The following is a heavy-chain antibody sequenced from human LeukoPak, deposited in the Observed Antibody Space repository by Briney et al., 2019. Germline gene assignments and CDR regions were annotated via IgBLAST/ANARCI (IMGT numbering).Heavy chain of an antibody. CDR3: ARDNSVGETAWWFDP. J-gene: IGHJ5*02. CDR1: GYSFTSYY. CDR2: INPSGSST. D-gene: IGHD1-26*01. Sequence: VASVKVSCKASGYSFTSYYMHWVRQAPRQGLEWMGLINPSGSSTTYAQRFQGRVTMTRDISTSTDYMELTSLTSDDTAMYYCARDNSVGETAWWFDPWGQGTLVTVSS. V-gene: IGHV1-46*01.